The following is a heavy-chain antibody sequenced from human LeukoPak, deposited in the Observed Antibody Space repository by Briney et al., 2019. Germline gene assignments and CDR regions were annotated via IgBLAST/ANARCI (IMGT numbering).Heavy chain of an antibody. CDR1: GFSFSTYA. V-gene: IGHV3-23*01. D-gene: IGHD6-19*01. CDR3: AKGDKWLPPGAFDI. J-gene: IGHJ3*02. CDR2: VNGNGGST. Sequence: GGSLRLSCAASGFSFSTYAMSWVRQAPGKGLEWVSGVNGNGGSTSYADSVKGRFTIFRDNSKNTVYLQMNSLRVEDTAVYYCAKGDKWLPPGAFDIWGQGTMVTVSS.